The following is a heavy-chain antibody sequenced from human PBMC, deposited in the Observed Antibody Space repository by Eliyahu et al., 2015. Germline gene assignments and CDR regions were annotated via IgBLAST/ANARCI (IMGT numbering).Heavy chain of an antibody. CDR3: ARVTSSSFDP. J-gene: IGHJ5*02. Sequence: EVQLVESGGXLVQPGGSLXLSCXAXGFTFNNYWMSWVRQAPGKGLEWVSSISTSSTYIXYADSVKGRFTISRDNAKDSLYLQMNSLRAEDTAVYYCARVTSSSFDPWGQGTLVTVSS. D-gene: IGHD6-13*01. CDR1: GFTFNNYW. V-gene: IGHV3-21*01. CDR2: ISTSSTYI.